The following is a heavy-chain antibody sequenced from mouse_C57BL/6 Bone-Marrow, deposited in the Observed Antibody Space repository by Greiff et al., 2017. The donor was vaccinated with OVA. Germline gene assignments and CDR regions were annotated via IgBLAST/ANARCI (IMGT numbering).Heavy chain of an antibody. J-gene: IGHJ2*01. CDR2: IHPNSGST. D-gene: IGHD3-1*01. V-gene: IGHV1-64*01. CDR3: ARSGDSDFDY. Sequence: VQLQQPGAELVKPGASVKLSCKASGYTFTSYWMHWVKQRPGQGLEWIGMIHPNSGSTNYNEKFKSKATLTVDTSSSTAYMQLSSLTSEDSAVYYCARSGDSDFDYWGQGTTLTVSS. CDR1: GYTFTSYW.